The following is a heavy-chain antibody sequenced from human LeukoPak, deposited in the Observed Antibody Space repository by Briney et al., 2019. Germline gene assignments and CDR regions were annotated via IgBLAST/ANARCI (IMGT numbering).Heavy chain of an antibody. Sequence: GASVKVSCKASGYTFTSYGISWVRQAPGQGLEWMGWISAYNGNTNYAQKLQGRVTMTTDTSTSTAYMELRSLRSDDTAVYYCARDPGGSYYENWFDPWGQGTLVTVSS. CDR2: ISAYNGNT. D-gene: IGHD1-26*01. CDR3: ARDPGGSYYENWFDP. V-gene: IGHV1-18*01. J-gene: IGHJ5*02. CDR1: GYTFTSYG.